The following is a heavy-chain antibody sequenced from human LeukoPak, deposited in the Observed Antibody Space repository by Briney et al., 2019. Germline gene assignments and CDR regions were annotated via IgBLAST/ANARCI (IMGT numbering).Heavy chain of an antibody. CDR3: ARDVKGVSSGLDV. CDR1: GGTFSSYA. V-gene: IGHV7-4-1*02. Sequence: GASVKVSCKASGGTFSSYAISWVRQAPGQGLEWMGWINTNTGNPTYAQGFTGRFVFSLDTSVSTAYLQISSLKAEDTAVYYCARDVKGVSSGLDVWGKGTTVTVSS. J-gene: IGHJ6*04. D-gene: IGHD3-22*01. CDR2: INTNTGNP.